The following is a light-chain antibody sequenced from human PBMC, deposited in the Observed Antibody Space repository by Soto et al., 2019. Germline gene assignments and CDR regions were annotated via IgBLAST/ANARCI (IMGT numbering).Light chain of an antibody. CDR3: QQYSLFSPTS. V-gene: IGKV1-5*03. CDR1: QSVDSW. Sequence: DFQMTQSPSTLSASVGDRVTITCRASQSVDSWLAWYQQKPGKAPKVLIYKASTLESGVPSRFSGSGSGTEFTLTITNVQPEDVATYHCQQYSLFSPTSFVQGTRVEIK. J-gene: IGKJ2*01. CDR2: KAS.